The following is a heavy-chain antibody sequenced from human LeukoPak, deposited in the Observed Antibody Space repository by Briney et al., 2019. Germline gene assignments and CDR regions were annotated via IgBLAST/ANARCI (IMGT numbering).Heavy chain of an antibody. CDR2: ISWNSGSI. CDR3: ARSGDIAPIYYFDY. D-gene: IGHD7-27*01. J-gene: IGHJ4*02. V-gene: IGHV3-9*01. Sequence: GGSLRLSCAASGFTFDDYAMHWVRQAPGKGLEWVSGISWNSGSIGYADSVKGRFTISRDNAKNSLYLQMNSLRAEDTAVYYCARSGDIAPIYYFDYWGQGTLVTVSS. CDR1: GFTFDDYA.